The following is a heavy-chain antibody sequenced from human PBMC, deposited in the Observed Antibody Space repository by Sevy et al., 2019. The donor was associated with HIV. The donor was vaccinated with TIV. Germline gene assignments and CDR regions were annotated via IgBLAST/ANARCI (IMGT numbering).Heavy chain of an antibody. V-gene: IGHV3-7*01. CDR2: INQDGRQK. D-gene: IGHD3-16*01. Sequence: GGSLRLSCEASGFTFSNYWMTWVRQTPGKGLQWVAYINQDGRQKYYLDSVKGRFTISRDNVKNSLILQMNSLRVEDTAVYYCTRDVGGAVGIPNYGAFDVWGQGTVVTVS. CDR3: TRDVGGAVGIPNYGAFDV. J-gene: IGHJ3*01. CDR1: GFTFSNYW.